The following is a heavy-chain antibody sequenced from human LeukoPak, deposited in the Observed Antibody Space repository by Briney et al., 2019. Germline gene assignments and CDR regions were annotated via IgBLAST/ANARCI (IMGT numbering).Heavy chain of an antibody. J-gene: IGHJ4*02. D-gene: IGHD3-22*01. CDR2: INSGGITI. Sequence: SGGSLRLSCAASGFTFSSYEMNWVRQAPRKGLEWVSYINSGGITIQYADSAKGRFTISRDNAKNSLYLQMNSLRAEDTAVYYCARGGSVGGSFDSSGYNPDYWGQGTLVSVSS. CDR3: ARGGSVGGSFDSSGYNPDY. CDR1: GFTFSSYE. V-gene: IGHV3-48*03.